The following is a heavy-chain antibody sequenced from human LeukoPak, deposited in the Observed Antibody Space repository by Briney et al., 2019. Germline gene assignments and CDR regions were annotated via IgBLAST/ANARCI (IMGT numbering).Heavy chain of an antibody. J-gene: IGHJ4*02. Sequence: GGSLRLSCAASGFTFSSYSMNWVRQAPGKGLEWVSSISSSSSYIYYADSVKGRFTISRDNAKNSLYLQMNSLRAEDTAVYHCASGLIAAAVRDYWGQGTLVTVSS. CDR1: GFTFSSYS. V-gene: IGHV3-21*01. CDR2: ISSSSSYI. CDR3: ASGLIAAAVRDY. D-gene: IGHD6-13*01.